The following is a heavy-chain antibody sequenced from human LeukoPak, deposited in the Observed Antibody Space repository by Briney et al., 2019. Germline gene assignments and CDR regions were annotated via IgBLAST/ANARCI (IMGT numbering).Heavy chain of an antibody. CDR1: GYTFSDYY. CDR3: ARGAGITYYYYYMDV. CDR2: INPNSGGT. D-gene: IGHD6-13*01. V-gene: IGHV1-2*02. J-gene: IGHJ6*03. Sequence: ASVKVSCKASGYTFSDYYIHWVRQAPGQGLEWMGWINPNSGGTNYGQKFQGRVTMTRDTSISTAYMELSRLRSDDTAVYYCARGAGITYYYYYMDVWGKGTTVTVSS.